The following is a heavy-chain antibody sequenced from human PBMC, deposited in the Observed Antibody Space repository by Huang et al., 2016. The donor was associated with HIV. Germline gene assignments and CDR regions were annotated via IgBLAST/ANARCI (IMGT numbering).Heavy chain of an antibody. V-gene: IGHV1-69*13. CDR3: ARGQLGSYGDYDVLY. D-gene: IGHD4-17*01. Sequence: QVQLVQSGAEVKTPGSSVKVSCKASGGTFSKYAISWGRQAPGQGLGWSGGILPRVGTPNSARKFQGRVTITADDSTSTTYVEVSSLRSEDTALYYCARGQLGSYGDYDVLYWGQGTLVTVSS. J-gene: IGHJ4*02. CDR1: GGTFSKYA. CDR2: ILPRVGTP.